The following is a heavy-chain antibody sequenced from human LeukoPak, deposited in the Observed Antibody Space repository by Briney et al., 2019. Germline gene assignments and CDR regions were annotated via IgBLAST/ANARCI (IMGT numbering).Heavy chain of an antibody. CDR1: GGSFSGYY. CDR3: ARERGSYWRGRFDY. D-gene: IGHD1-26*01. CDR2: INHSGST. Sequence: SETLSPTCAVYGGSFSGYYWSWIRQPPGKGLEWIGEINHSGSTNYNPSLKSRVTISVDTSKNQFSLKLSSVTAADTAVYYCARERGSYWRGRFDYWGQGTLVTVSS. V-gene: IGHV4-34*01. J-gene: IGHJ4*02.